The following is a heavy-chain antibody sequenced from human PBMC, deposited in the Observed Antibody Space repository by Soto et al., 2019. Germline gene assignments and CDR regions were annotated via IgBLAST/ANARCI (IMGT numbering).Heavy chain of an antibody. J-gene: IGHJ4*02. CDR2: MFYSGST. CDR3: ARDNGYGHFDS. Sequence: LSLTCTVSGASISSGRSYWSWIRQHPGKGLEWIEYMFYSGSTYYHPSLKSRVNISADTSKNQFSLRLTSVTPADTAVYYCARDNGYGHFDSWGQGTLLTVSS. CDR1: GASISSGRSY. D-gene: IGHD5-12*01. V-gene: IGHV4-31*03.